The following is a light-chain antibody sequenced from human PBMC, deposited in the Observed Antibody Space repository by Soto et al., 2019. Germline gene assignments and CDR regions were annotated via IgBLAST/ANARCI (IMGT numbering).Light chain of an antibody. CDR3: KQYNSYWT. CDR2: AAS. J-gene: IGKJ1*01. V-gene: IGKV1-5*01. Sequence: DIQMTQYPSTLSASVGGRVTITCRASQGISSWLAWYQQKPGKAPKLLIYAASNLKSGIPSMFSGSGSGTEFTLTICSLQTDDFATYYCKQYNSYWTFGQGTKVEIK. CDR1: QGISSW.